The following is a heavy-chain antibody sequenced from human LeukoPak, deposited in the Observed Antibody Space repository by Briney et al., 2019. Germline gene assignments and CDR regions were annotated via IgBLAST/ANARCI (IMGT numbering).Heavy chain of an antibody. J-gene: IGHJ4*02. CDR1: GFTLNSNY. D-gene: IGHD5-12*01. V-gene: IGHV3-20*04. CDR2: INWNGGSA. CDR3: ARGNRYSGYEGDS. Sequence: GGSLRLSCAASGFTLNSNYMTWVRQAPGKGLEWVSGINWNGGSAGYADSVKGRFTISRDNAKNSLYLQMNSLRAEDMALYYCARGNRYSGYEGDSWGQGILVTVSS.